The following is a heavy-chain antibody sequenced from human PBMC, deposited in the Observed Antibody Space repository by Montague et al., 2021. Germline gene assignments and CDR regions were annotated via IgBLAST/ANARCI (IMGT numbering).Heavy chain of an antibody. Sequence: SETLSLTCTVSGGSISSTSYYWGWIRQPPGTGLEWIGSIYDSGSTYYNPSLKSRVTISADTSKNQFSLRLRSVTAADTAGYYCARRMGFVMVTEHDAFDIWGQGTMVTVSS. CDR2: IYDSGST. V-gene: IGHV4-39*01. D-gene: IGHD2-21*02. CDR3: ARRMGFVMVTEHDAFDI. CDR1: GGSISSTSYY. J-gene: IGHJ3*02.